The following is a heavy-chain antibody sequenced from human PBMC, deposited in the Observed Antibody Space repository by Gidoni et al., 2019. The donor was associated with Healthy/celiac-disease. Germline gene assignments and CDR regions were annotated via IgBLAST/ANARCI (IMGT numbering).Heavy chain of an antibody. CDR2: IIPIFGTA. Sequence: QVQLVQSGAAVKKPGSSVKVSCKASGGTFSSYAISWVRQAPGQGLEWMGGIIPIFGTANYAQKFQGRVTITADESTSTAYMELSSLRSEDTAVYYCARDWGYSSGWYGYYGMDVWGQGTTVTVSS. J-gene: IGHJ6*02. D-gene: IGHD6-19*01. CDR1: GGTFSSYA. CDR3: ARDWGYSSGWYGYYGMDV. V-gene: IGHV1-69*01.